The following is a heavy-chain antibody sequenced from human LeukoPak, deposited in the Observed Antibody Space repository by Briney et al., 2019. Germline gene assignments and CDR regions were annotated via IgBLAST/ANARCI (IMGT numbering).Heavy chain of an antibody. V-gene: IGHV3-48*03. CDR1: EFSVGSNY. CDR3: ARDHYYYYYMDV. CDR2: ISSSGSTV. J-gene: IGHJ6*03. Sequence: GGSLRLSCAASEFSVGSNYMTWVRQAPGKGLEWVSYISSSGSTVYYADSVKGRFTISRDNAKNSLYLQMNSLRAEDTAVYYCARDHYYYYYMDVWGKGTTVTISS.